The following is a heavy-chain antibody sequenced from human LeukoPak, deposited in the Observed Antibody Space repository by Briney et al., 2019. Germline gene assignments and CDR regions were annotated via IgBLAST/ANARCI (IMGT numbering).Heavy chain of an antibody. Sequence: GRSLRLSCAASGFTFSSYGMHWVRQAPGKGLEWVAVISYDGSNKYYADSVKGRFTISRDNSKNTLYLQMNSLRSDDTAVYYCARGLVRWLADYYYYYGMDVWGQGTTVTVSS. V-gene: IGHV3-30*03. D-gene: IGHD6-19*01. J-gene: IGHJ6*02. CDR2: ISYDGSNK. CDR1: GFTFSSYG. CDR3: ARGLVRWLADYYYYYGMDV.